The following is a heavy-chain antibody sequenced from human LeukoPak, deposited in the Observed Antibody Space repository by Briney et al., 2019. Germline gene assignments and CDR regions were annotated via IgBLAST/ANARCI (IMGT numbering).Heavy chain of an antibody. CDR1: GGAVSSGSYY. J-gene: IGHJ6*02. CDR2: IYYSGST. V-gene: IGHV4-61*01. Sequence: PSETLSLTCTVSGGAVSSGSYYWSWIRQPPGKGLEWIGYIYYSGSTNYNPSLKSRVTISVDTSKNQFSLKLSSVTAADTAVYYCARSPGYSSSWYPEIYYYYYGMDVWGQGTTVTVSS. CDR3: ARSPGYSSSWYPEIYYYYYGMDV. D-gene: IGHD6-13*01.